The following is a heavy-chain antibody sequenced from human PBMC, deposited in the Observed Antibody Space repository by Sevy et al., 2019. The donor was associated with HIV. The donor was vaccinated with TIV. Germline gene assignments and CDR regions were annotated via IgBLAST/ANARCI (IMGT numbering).Heavy chain of an antibody. CDR2: IDPNSGGT. D-gene: IGHD3-22*01. V-gene: IGHV1-2*02. Sequence: ASVKVSCRASGYTFTGYYMHWVRQAPGQGLEWMGWIDPNSGGTNYAQKFQGRVTVTRDTSINTAYMDLTSLRSDDTAVYYCARDPRGSGYYDSGVNWFDPWGQGTLVTVSS. J-gene: IGHJ5*02. CDR1: GYTFTGYY. CDR3: ARDPRGSGYYDSGVNWFDP.